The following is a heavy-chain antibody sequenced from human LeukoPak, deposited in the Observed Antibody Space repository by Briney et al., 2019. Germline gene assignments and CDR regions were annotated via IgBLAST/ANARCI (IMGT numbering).Heavy chain of an antibody. Sequence: GGSLRLSCAASGFTFSSYAMHWVRQALGKGLEWVAVISYDGSNKYYADSVKGRFTISRDNSKNTLYLQMNSLRAEDTAVYYCATSPGEQQLVQDFDYWGQGTLVTVSS. CDR2: ISYDGSNK. V-gene: IGHV3-30-3*01. CDR1: GFTFSSYA. CDR3: ATSPGEQQLVQDFDY. D-gene: IGHD6-13*01. J-gene: IGHJ4*02.